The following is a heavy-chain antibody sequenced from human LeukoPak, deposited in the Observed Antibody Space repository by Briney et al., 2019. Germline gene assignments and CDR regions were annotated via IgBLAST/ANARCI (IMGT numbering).Heavy chain of an antibody. CDR2: INQDGSEK. CDR1: GFTFSNYW. CDR3: ARDGWGYGSGMLFDY. V-gene: IGHV3-7*01. D-gene: IGHD3-10*01. J-gene: IGHJ4*02. Sequence: GGSLRLSCAASGFTFSNYWMNWVRQAPGKGLEWVANINQDGSEKFSVDSVKGRFTISRDNAKNSLYVQMNSLRAEDTAVYYCARDGWGYGSGMLFDYWGQGILVTVSS.